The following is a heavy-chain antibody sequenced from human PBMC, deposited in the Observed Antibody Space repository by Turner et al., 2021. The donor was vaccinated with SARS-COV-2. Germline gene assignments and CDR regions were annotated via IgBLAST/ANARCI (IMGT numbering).Heavy chain of an antibody. CDR2: IIGSGGTT. V-gene: IGHV3-23*01. D-gene: IGHD3-22*01. J-gene: IGHJ4*02. CDR1: GFTFSSYA. CDR3: AKADRVMIVVVITLFDY. Sequence: EVQLLESRGGLVQHGGSLRLSCAASGFTFSSYAMSWVRQAPGNGLEWVSAIIGSGGTTYYADSVKGRFTISRDNSKNTLFLQMNSLRAEDTAVYYCAKADRVMIVVVITLFDYWGQGTLVTVSS.